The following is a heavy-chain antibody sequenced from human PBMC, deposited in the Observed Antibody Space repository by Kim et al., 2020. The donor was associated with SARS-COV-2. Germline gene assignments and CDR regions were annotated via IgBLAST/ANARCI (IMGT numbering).Heavy chain of an antibody. CDR2: ISSSSYI. Sequence: GGSLRLSCAASGFTFSSYSMNWVRQAPGKGLEWVSSISSSSYIYYADSVKGRFTISRDNAKNSLYLQMNSLRAEDTAVYYCARDDSSYYYGMDVWGQGTTVTVSS. CDR1: GFTFSSYS. J-gene: IGHJ6*02. D-gene: IGHD5-18*01. V-gene: IGHV3-21*01. CDR3: ARDDSSYYYGMDV.